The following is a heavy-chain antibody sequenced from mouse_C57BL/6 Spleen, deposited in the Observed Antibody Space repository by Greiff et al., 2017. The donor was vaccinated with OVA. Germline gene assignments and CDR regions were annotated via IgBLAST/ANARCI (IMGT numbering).Heavy chain of an antibody. CDR1: GFTFSSYG. V-gene: IGHV5-6*01. D-gene: IGHD1-1*01. Sequence: VKLVESGGDLVKPGGSLKLSCAASGFTFSSYGMSWVRQTPDKRLEWVATISSGGSYTYYPDSVKGRFTISRDNAKNTLYLQMSSLKSEDTAMYYCARHITTVWYFDVWGTGTTVTVSS. J-gene: IGHJ1*03. CDR2: ISSGGSYT. CDR3: ARHITTVWYFDV.